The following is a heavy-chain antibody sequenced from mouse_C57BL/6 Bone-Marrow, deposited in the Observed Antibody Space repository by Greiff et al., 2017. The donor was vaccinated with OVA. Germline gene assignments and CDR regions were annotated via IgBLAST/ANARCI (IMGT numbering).Heavy chain of an antibody. CDR2: IDPSDSET. Sequence: QVQLKQPGAELVRPGSSVKLSCKASGYTFTSYWMHWVKQRPIQGLEWIGNIDPSDSETHYNQKFKDKATLTVDKSSSTAYMQLSSLTSEDSAVYYCAREGTMVQFAYWGQGTLVTVSA. V-gene: IGHV1-52*01. J-gene: IGHJ3*01. D-gene: IGHD1-1*02. CDR1: GYTFTSYW. CDR3: AREGTMVQFAY.